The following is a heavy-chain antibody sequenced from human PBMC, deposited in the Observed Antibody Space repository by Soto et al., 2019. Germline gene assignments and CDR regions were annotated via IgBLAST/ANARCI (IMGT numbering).Heavy chain of an antibody. V-gene: IGHV4-39*01. CDR2: IYYSGST. J-gene: IGHJ5*02. Sequence: SETLSLTCIVSGGSISSSSYYWGWIRQPPGTGLEWLGCIYYSGSTYYNPFLKSRVTISVDTSKNQFSLKLSSVTAADTAVFYCARQRARNWFDPWGQGALVTVSS. CDR1: GGSISSSSYY. CDR3: ARQRARNWFDP. D-gene: IGHD6-6*01.